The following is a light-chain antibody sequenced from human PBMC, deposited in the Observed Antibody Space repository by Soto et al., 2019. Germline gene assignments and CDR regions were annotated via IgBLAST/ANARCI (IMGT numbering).Light chain of an antibody. CDR3: SSYTRSTTQV. CDR2: EVT. CDR1: SSDVGGYNY. Sequence: QSALTQPASVSVSPGQSITISCTGTSSDVGGYNYVSWYQQHPGKAPKVMIYEVTNRPSGVSNRFSGSKSGNTASLTISGLQAEDEADYYCSSYTRSTTQVFGTGTKVTVL. J-gene: IGLJ1*01. V-gene: IGLV2-14*01.